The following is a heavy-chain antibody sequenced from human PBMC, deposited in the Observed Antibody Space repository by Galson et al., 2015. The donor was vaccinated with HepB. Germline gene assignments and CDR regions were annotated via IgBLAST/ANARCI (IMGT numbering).Heavy chain of an antibody. CDR1: GYTFTSYG. D-gene: IGHD3-22*01. CDR3: ARGPYDSSGFSSPAEYFQH. V-gene: IGHV1-18*04. J-gene: IGHJ1*01. CDR2: ISAYNGNT. Sequence: SVKVSCKASGYTFTSYGISWVRQAPGQGLEWVGWISAYNGNTNYAQKLQGRVTMTTDTSTSTAYMELRSLRSDDTAVYYCARGPYDSSGFSSPAEYFQHWGQGTLVTVSS.